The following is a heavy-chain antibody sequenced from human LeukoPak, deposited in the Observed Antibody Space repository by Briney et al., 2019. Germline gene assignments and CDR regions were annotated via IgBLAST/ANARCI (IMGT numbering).Heavy chain of an antibody. J-gene: IGHJ4*02. CDR2: ISSSGTTI. D-gene: IGHD2-15*01. Sequence: GGSLRLSCAASRFTFSSYEMNWVRQAPGKGLEWVSYISSSGTTIYYADSVKGRFTISRDNAKNSLYLQMNSLRAEDTAVYYCAREVGPLDYWGQGTLVTVSS. CDR1: RFTFSSYE. CDR3: AREVGPLDY. V-gene: IGHV3-48*03.